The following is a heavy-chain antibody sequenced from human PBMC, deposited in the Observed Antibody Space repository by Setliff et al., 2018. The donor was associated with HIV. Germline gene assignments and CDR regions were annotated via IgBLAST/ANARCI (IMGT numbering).Heavy chain of an antibody. CDR3: TLTHVGAQTHVGIPMIDNF. CDR2: IDHEGTT. J-gene: IGHJ4*02. D-gene: IGHD3-16*02. CDR1: GGSFSNYY. V-gene: IGHV4-34*01. Sequence: SETLSLTCAVFGGSFSNYYWSWVRQPPGKGLEFIAEIDHEGTTNYNPSLKSQATISVDTSKNHLSLKLPSMTAADTGVYFCTLTHVGAQTHVGIPMIDNFWGQGTLVTVSS.